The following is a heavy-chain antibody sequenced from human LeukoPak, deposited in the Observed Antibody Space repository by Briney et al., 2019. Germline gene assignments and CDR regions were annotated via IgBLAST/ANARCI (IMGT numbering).Heavy chain of an antibody. Sequence: SETLSLTCTVSGGSISSYYWSWIRQPPGKGLEWIGYIYYSGSTNYNPSLKSRVTISVDTSKNQFSLKLSSVTAADTAVYYCARGYYYDSSGYYLKTPFDYWGQGTLVTVSS. J-gene: IGHJ4*02. V-gene: IGHV4-59*12. CDR3: ARGYYYDSSGYYLKTPFDY. CDR1: GGSISSYY. D-gene: IGHD3-22*01. CDR2: IYYSGST.